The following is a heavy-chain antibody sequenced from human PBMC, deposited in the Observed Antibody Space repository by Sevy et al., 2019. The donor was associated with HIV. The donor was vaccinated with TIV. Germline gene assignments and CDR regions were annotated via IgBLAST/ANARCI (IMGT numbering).Heavy chain of an antibody. V-gene: IGHV3-23*01. CDR3: AKDHEDSSGWSINWFDP. D-gene: IGHD6-19*01. CDR1: GFTFSSYA. CDR2: IRGSGGST. Sequence: GGSLRLSCAASGFTFSSYAMSWVRQAPGKGLEWVSAIRGSGGSTYYADSVKGRFTISRDNSKNKLYLQMNSLSAEDTAVYNCAKDHEDSSGWSINWFDPWGQGTLVTVSS. J-gene: IGHJ5*02.